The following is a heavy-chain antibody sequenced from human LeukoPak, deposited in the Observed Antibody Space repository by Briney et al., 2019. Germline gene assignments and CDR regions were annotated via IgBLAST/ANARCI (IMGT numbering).Heavy chain of an antibody. J-gene: IGHJ4*02. CDR3: ARDILALAVAGTGLDY. V-gene: IGHV1-3*01. D-gene: IGHD6-19*01. CDR1: GYTFTSYA. CDR2: INAGNGNT. Sequence: ASVTVSCKASGYTFTSYAMHWVRQAPGQRLEWMGWINAGNGNTKYSQKFQGRVTITRDTSASTAYMELSSLRSEDTAVYYCARDILALAVAGTGLDYWGQGTLVTVSS.